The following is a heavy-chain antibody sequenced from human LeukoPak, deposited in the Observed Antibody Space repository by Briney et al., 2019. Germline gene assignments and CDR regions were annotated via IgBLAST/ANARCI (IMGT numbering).Heavy chain of an antibody. Sequence: GGSLRLSCAASGVTFSDYYMSWIRQAPGKGLEWVSYISSSSNTIYYADSVKGRFTISRDNAKNSLYLQMNSLRAEDTAVYYCARRLGSTPCSSYGMDVWGQGTTVTVSS. V-gene: IGHV3-11*04. CDR3: ARRLGSTPCSSYGMDV. CDR2: ISSSSNTI. CDR1: GVTFSDYY. J-gene: IGHJ6*02. D-gene: IGHD2-2*01.